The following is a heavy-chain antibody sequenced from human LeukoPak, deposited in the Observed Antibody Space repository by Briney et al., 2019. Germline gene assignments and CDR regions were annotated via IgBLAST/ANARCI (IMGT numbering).Heavy chain of an antibody. CDR2: VYYSGTT. Sequence: PSETLSLTCAVYGGSFSGYYWGWVRQSPGKGLEWIGSVYYSGTTYDNPSLKSRVTISVDTSKNQFFLKLSSVTAADTAVYYCARDSRPRHCTTNCYTFDYWGQGTLVTVSS. V-gene: IGHV4-34*11. CDR3: ARDSRPRHCTTNCYTFDY. J-gene: IGHJ4*02. CDR1: GGSFSGYY. D-gene: IGHD2-8*01.